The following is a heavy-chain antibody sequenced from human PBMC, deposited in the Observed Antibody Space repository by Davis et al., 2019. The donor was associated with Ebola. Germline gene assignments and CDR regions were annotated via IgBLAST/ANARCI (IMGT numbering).Heavy chain of an antibody. J-gene: IGHJ4*02. CDR2: IKSKTDGGTT. CDR1: GVTFSNAW. CDR3: TTSTSKEEGSGWYVVFG. D-gene: IGHD6-19*01. Sequence: PGGSLTLSCAASGVTFSNAWMSWVRQAPGKGLEWVGRIKSKTDGGTTDYAAPVKGRFTISRDDSKNTLYLQMNSLKTEDTAVYYCTTSTSKEEGSGWYVVFGWGQGTLVTVSS. V-gene: IGHV3-15*01.